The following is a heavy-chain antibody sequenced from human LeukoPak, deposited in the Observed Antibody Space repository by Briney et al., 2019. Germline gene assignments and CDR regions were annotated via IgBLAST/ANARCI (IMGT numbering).Heavy chain of an antibody. CDR3: ARGPDDAFDI. V-gene: IGHV4-39*07. CDR2: IYYSGTT. Sequence: PSETLSLTCTVSGGSISSSTYYWGWIPQPQGQGLVWIGSIYYSGTTYYHPSLKSRVTMSVDTSKNQFSLKLSSVTAADTAVYYCARGPDDAFDIWGQGTLVTVSS. CDR1: GGSISSSTYY. J-gene: IGHJ3*02.